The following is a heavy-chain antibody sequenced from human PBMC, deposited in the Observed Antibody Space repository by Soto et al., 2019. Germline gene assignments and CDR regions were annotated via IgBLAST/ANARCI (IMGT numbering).Heavy chain of an antibody. D-gene: IGHD1-1*01. V-gene: IGHV3-74*01. CDR2: ISDDGSTA. Sequence: GGSLRLSCAVSGFTSSAYWMHWVRQVPGKGLTWVSRISDDGSTATYADSVKGRFVISRDNAKNSLYLEMNTLRVDDSGLYYCARGPRVSSTGTGAHWGRGTLVTVS. CDR3: ARGPRVSSTGTGAH. CDR1: GFTSSAYW. J-gene: IGHJ4*02.